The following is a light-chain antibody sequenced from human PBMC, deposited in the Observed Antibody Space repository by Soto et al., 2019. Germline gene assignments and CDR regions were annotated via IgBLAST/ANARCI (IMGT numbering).Light chain of an antibody. V-gene: IGKV3-11*01. CDR1: QPLGRF. CDR2: DAS. CDR3: QQRLHWPIT. J-gene: IGKJ5*01. Sequence: DIVLTQSPATLSLSPGAGVTLSSRSSQPLGRFLSWYQHRPGQGPRLLVYDASTRATGVPARFSGSGSETDFTLTISSLEPEDFAVYYCQQRLHWPITFGQGTRLEIK.